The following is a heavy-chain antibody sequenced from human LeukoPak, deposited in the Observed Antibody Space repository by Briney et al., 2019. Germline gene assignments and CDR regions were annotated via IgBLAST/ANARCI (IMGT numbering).Heavy chain of an antibody. D-gene: IGHD6-13*01. V-gene: IGHV3-30*02. CDR1: GFTFSSYG. CDR3: AKDASSSWFSDFDY. Sequence: GGSLRLSCAASGFTFSSYGMHWVRQAPGKGLEWVAFIRYDGSNKYYADSVKGRFTISRDNSKNTLYLLMNSLRAEDTAVYYCAKDASSSWFSDFDYWGQGTLVTVSS. CDR2: IRYDGSNK. J-gene: IGHJ4*02.